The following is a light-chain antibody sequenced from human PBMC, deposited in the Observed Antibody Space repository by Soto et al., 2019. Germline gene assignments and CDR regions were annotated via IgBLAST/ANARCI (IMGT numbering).Light chain of an antibody. CDR3: QQSYGTPLT. CDR2: AAS. V-gene: IGKV1-39*01. CDR1: QSISNY. Sequence: DMEMTQSPSSLSASVGDGVTITCRASQSISNYLNWYQHKPGKVPKLLIYAASSLQSGVPTRFSGSGSGTDFPLTINSLQPEDVATYYCQQSYGTPLTFGGGTKIEIK. J-gene: IGKJ4*01.